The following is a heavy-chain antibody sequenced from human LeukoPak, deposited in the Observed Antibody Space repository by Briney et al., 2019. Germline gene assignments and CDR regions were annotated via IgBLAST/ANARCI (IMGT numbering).Heavy chain of an antibody. CDR3: AKDVAAGPLFDY. J-gene: IGHJ4*02. V-gene: IGHV3-23*01. D-gene: IGHD1-1*01. Sequence: GGSLRLSCAASGLTFRNAWMSWVRQAPGKGLEWVSTISDSGGATHYADSVKGRFTISRDNSKNTVDLQMNNLRVEDTAVYYCAKDVAAGPLFDYWGQGTLVTVSS. CDR1: GLTFRNAW. CDR2: ISDSGGAT.